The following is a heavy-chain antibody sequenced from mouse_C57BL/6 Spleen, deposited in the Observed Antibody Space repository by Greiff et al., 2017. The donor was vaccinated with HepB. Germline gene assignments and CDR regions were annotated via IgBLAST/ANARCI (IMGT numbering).Heavy chain of an antibody. Sequence: EVQVVESGGGLVKPGGSLKLSCAASGFTFSSYAMSWVRQTPEKRLEWVATISDGGSYTYYPENVKGRFTISRDNAKNNLYLQMSHLKSEDTAMYYCARGYDGSWFAYWGQGTLVTVSA. V-gene: IGHV5-4*01. D-gene: IGHD2-2*01. CDR1: GFTFSSYA. CDR3: ARGYDGSWFAY. J-gene: IGHJ3*01. CDR2: ISDGGSYT.